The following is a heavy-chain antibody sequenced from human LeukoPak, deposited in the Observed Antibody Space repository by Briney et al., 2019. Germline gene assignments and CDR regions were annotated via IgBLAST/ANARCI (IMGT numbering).Heavy chain of an antibody. D-gene: IGHD2-15*01. CDR1: GFTFSSYS. CDR2: ISYDGTKK. CDR3: AKNGDRGAYCSGGSCYPYFYYYMDV. J-gene: IGHJ6*03. Sequence: GGSLRLSCAASGFTFSSYSMHWVRQAPGKGLEWVAVISYDGTKKYYADSVKGRFTISRDNSKNTLYLQMSSLRAEDTAIYYCAKNGDRGAYCSGGSCYPYFYYYMDVWGKGTTVTISS. V-gene: IGHV3-30*04.